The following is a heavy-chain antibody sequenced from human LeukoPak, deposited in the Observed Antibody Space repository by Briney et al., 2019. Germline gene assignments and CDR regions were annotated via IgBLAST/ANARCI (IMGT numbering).Heavy chain of an antibody. Sequence: PSQTLSLTCTVSGGSISSGSYYWSWIRQPAGKGLEWIGRIYTSGSTNYNPSLKSRVTISVDTSKNQFSLKLSSVTAADTAVYYCARERGGYCSSTSCHPGPVWFDPWGQGTLVTVSS. V-gene: IGHV4-61*02. D-gene: IGHD2-2*01. J-gene: IGHJ5*02. CDR2: IYTSGST. CDR3: ARERGGYCSSTSCHPGPVWFDP. CDR1: GGSISSGSYY.